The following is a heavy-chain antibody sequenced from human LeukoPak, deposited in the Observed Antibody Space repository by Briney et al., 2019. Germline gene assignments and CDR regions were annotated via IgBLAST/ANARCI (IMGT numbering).Heavy chain of an antibody. Sequence: PSETLSLTCNVSGGSISNLNYYWSWIRQPAGKGLEWIGRIYASGSTNYNPSLKSRVTISADTSKNQFSLKLSSVTVADTAVYYCARPSTYYYDSSGHGAFDIWGQGTMVTVSS. CDR3: ARPSTYYYDSSGHGAFDI. D-gene: IGHD3-22*01. CDR1: GGSISNLNYY. J-gene: IGHJ3*02. CDR2: IYASGST. V-gene: IGHV4-61*02.